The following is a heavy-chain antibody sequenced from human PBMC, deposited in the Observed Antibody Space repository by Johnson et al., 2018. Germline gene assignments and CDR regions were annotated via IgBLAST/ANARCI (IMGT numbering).Heavy chain of an antibody. Sequence: QVQLQESGPGLVKPSGTLSLTCAVSGGSISSSNWWNWVRQPPGKGLEWIGEIYHSGNTNYNPSLKSRIAISLDRSRNQFSLKLTSVTAADTAVYYCARDIAVVVPANVTNSFDIWGQGIMVAVSS. D-gene: IGHD2-15*01. J-gene: IGHJ3*02. CDR3: ARDIAVVVPANVTNSFDI. V-gene: IGHV4-4*02. CDR2: IYHSGNT. CDR1: GGSISSSNW.